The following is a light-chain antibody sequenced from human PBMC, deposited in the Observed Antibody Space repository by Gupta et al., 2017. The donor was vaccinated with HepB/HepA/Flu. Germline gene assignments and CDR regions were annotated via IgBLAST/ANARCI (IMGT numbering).Light chain of an antibody. J-gene: IGLJ3*02. V-gene: IGLV2-8*01. CDR3: SSYAGGNNWV. Sequence: QSALTQPPSASGSPGQSVTISCTGTSSDIGDYKFVSWYQQHPGKAPKLIIYEVTKRPSGVPDRFSGSKSGNTASLTVSGLQAEDEADYYCSSYAGGNNWVFGGGTKLTVL. CDR2: EVT. CDR1: SSDIGDYKF.